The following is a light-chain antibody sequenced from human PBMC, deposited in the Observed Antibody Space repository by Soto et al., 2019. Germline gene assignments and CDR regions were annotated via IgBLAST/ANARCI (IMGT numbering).Light chain of an antibody. CDR1: QSVRSN. CDR3: QQYYGTPRT. J-gene: IGKJ1*01. Sequence: EKVVKKSSATLSVTQGERPTLACRASQSVRSNLAWYQQKPGQSPRLLIYGASTRATGIPARFSGSGSGTDFTLTISSLQAEDVAVYQCQQYYGTPRTFGQGTKV. V-gene: IGKV3-15*01. CDR2: GAS.